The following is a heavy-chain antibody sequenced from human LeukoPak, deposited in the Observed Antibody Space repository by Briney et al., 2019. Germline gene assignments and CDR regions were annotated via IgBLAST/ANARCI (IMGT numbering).Heavy chain of an antibody. Sequence: GGSLRLSCAATGFTFSSYAMQWVRQAPGKGLEGVAVISYDGSNKYYADSEKGRFTISRDNSKNTLYLQMNSLRAEDTAVYYCARGYCSSTSCYPFDYWGQGTLVTVSS. CDR2: ISYDGSNK. CDR1: GFTFSSYA. CDR3: ARGYCSSTSCYPFDY. V-gene: IGHV3-30-3*01. D-gene: IGHD2-2*01. J-gene: IGHJ4*02.